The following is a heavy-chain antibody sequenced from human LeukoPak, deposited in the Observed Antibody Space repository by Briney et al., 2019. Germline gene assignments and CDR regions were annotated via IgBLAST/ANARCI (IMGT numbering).Heavy chain of an antibody. CDR3: ARIAARGSNFDY. CDR2: IYYSGST. CDR1: GGSISSYY. J-gene: IGHJ4*02. D-gene: IGHD6-6*01. Sequence: SETLSLTCTVSGGSISSYYWSWLRQPPGKGLEWIGYIYYSGSTNYNPSLKSRVTISVDTSKNQFSLKLSSVTAADTAVYYCARIAARGSNFDYWGQGTLVTVSS. V-gene: IGHV4-59*01.